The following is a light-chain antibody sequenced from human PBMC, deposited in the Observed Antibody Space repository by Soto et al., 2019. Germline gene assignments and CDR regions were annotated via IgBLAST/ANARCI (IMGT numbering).Light chain of an antibody. CDR1: QSVSSSY. J-gene: IGKJ1*01. V-gene: IGKV3-20*01. CDR3: QQYDSSPLA. Sequence: EIVLTQSPGTLSLSPGERATLSCRASQSVSSSYLAWYQQKPGQAPRLLIYGASSRSTGIPDRFSGSGSGTDFPLTISRLEPEDFAVYYCQQYDSSPLAFGQGTKVEI. CDR2: GAS.